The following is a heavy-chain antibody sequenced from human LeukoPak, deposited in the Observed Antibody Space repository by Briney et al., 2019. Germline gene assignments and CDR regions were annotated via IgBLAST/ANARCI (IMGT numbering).Heavy chain of an antibody. CDR3: ARDIIYSGSPDY. J-gene: IGHJ4*02. CDR2: ISSSSSYI. Sequence: GGSLRLPCAASGFTFSSYSMNWVRQAPGKGLEWVSSISSSSSYIYYADSVKGRFTISRDNAKNSLYLQMNSLRAEDTAVYYCARDIIYSGSPDYWGQGTLVTVSS. V-gene: IGHV3-21*01. D-gene: IGHD1-26*01. CDR1: GFTFSSYS.